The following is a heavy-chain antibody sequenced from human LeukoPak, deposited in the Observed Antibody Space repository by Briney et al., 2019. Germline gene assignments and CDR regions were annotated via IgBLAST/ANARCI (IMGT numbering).Heavy chain of an antibody. CDR2: ISGDYAT. Sequence: GGSLRLSCAASGFTFSNFAMMWVRQAPGKGLEWVSSISGDYATYSADPAKGRFTTSRDNSKNIVYLQMDSLRDDDTAVYYCAKGAASGLVDWFDPWGQGTLVTVSS. CDR3: AKGAASGLVDWFDP. V-gene: IGHV3-23*01. CDR1: GFTFSNFA. D-gene: IGHD3-3*01. J-gene: IGHJ5*02.